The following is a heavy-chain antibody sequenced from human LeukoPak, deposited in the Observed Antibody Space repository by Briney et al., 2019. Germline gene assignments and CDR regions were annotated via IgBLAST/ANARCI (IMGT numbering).Heavy chain of an antibody. CDR1: GGSISNYY. Sequence: SETLSLTCTVSGGSISNYYWSWIRQPPGKGLEWIGYIYYSGSTNYNPSLKSQVTISVDTSKNQFSLKLSSVTAADTAVYYCARVGGTNYYYYGMDVWGQGTTVTVS. V-gene: IGHV4-59*01. D-gene: IGHD1-26*01. J-gene: IGHJ6*02. CDR2: IYYSGST. CDR3: ARVGGTNYYYYGMDV.